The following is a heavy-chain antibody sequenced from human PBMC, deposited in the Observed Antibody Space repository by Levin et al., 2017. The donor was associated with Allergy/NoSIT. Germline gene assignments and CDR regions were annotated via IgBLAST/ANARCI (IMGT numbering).Heavy chain of an antibody. CDR3: AKELWSGYYSSPPYYFYGMDV. V-gene: IGHV3-30*18. D-gene: IGHD3-3*01. CDR1: GFTFNTYA. CDR2: ILYDGSNK. Sequence: GGSLRLSCAASGFTFNTYAMHWVRQAPGKGLEWVTVILYDGSNKYYADSVKGRFTISRDISKNTLYLQMNSLRPDDTAVYYCAKELWSGYYSSPPYYFYGMDVWGQGTTVIVSS. J-gene: IGHJ6*02.